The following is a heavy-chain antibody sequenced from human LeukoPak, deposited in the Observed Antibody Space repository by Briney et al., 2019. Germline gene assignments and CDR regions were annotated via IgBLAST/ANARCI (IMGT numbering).Heavy chain of an antibody. J-gene: IGHJ4*02. CDR3: ARDSGWWRFDF. Sequence: GGALRLSCAASGLNLSRGWMNWVREAPGEGVEWVASIKEDESEKHYVDSVKGRFTISRDNGKNSLYLQMNSLRAEDTAVYYCARDSGWWRFDFWGQGTLVTVSS. CDR1: GLNLSRGW. CDR2: IKEDESEK. V-gene: IGHV3-7*03. D-gene: IGHD6-13*01.